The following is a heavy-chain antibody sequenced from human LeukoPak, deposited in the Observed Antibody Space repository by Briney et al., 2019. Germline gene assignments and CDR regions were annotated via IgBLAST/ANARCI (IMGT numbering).Heavy chain of an antibody. V-gene: IGHV5-51*01. CDR2: IWPGDSET. D-gene: IGHD6-19*01. CDR1: GYSFTNYW. Sequence: GESLKISCEGSGYSFTNYWIAWVRQLPGKDLEWMGIIWPGDSETRYSPSFQGQVTISVDRSISTAYLQWSSLEASDTAIYYCARHHRYSSGGHYFDSWGQGTLVTVSS. CDR3: ARHHRYSSGGHYFDS. J-gene: IGHJ4*02.